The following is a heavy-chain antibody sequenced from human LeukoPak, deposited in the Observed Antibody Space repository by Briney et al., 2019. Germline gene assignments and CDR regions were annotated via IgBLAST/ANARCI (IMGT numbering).Heavy chain of an antibody. CDR1: GFTFSSYA. CDR3: ARGGYYDSSAGPMFDY. Sequence: PGGSLRLSCAASGFTFSSYAMHWVRQAPGKGLEWVAVISYDGSNKYYADSVKGRFTISRDNSKNTPYLQMNSLRAEDTAVYYCARGGYYDSSAGPMFDYWGQGTLVTVSS. V-gene: IGHV3-30-3*01. CDR2: ISYDGSNK. J-gene: IGHJ4*02. D-gene: IGHD3-22*01.